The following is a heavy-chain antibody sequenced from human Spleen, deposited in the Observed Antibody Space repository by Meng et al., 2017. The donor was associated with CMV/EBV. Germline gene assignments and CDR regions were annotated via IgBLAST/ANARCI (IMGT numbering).Heavy chain of an antibody. Sequence: SQTLSLTCAVYGGSFSDYYWSWIRQPPGRGLEWIGKVNHGGSSNYKPSLRSRVTILLDTSKNQLSLKLSSVTAADTAVYYCAASPSSTSWHYYYYGLDVWGRGTTVTVSS. V-gene: IGHV4-34*01. CDR1: GGSFSDYY. CDR2: VNHGGSS. D-gene: IGHD2-2*01. J-gene: IGHJ6*02. CDR3: AASPSSTSWHYYYYGLDV.